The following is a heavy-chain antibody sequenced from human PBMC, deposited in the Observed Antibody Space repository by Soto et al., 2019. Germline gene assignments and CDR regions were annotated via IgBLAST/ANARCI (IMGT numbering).Heavy chain of an antibody. CDR3: AREDDYSFDY. CDR1: DGSISSYY. V-gene: IGHV4-59*01. J-gene: IGHJ4*02. D-gene: IGHD2-21*02. CDR2: IYYSGST. Sequence: SETLSLTCTVSDGSISSYYWSWIRQPPGKGLEWIGYIYYSGSTNYNPSLKSRVTISVDTSKNQFSLKLSSVTAADTAVYYCAREDDYSFDYWGQGTLVTVSS.